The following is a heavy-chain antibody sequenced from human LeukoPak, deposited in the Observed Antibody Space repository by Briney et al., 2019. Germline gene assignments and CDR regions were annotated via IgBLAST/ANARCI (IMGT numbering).Heavy chain of an antibody. D-gene: IGHD3-9*01. J-gene: IGHJ6*02. CDR3: PRSREPLLRYFGWSGRYGMDV. CDR2: IYSGGST. V-gene: IGHV3-66*01. CDR1: GFTVISNY. Sequence: GPSLRLSCAASGFTVISNYMGSASQAARKGLEWDSVIYSGGSTYYPASLKGRFPLSRDNSKNPLYLQMNSLRSEDQAFYSCPRSREPLLRYFGWSGRYGMDVWGQGTTVTVSS.